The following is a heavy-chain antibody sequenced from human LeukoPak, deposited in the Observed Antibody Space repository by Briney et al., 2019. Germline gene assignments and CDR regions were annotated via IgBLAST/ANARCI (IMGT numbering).Heavy chain of an antibody. V-gene: IGHV3-30*03. Sequence: GGSLRLSCAASGFTFSSYGMHWVRQAPGKGLEWVAVISYDGSNKYYADSVKGRFTISRDNSKNTLYLQMNSLRAEDTAVYYCARAYGKWNDVYFYAFDLWGQGTMVTVSS. J-gene: IGHJ3*01. CDR2: ISYDGSNK. CDR3: ARAYGKWNDVYFYAFDL. D-gene: IGHD1-20*01. CDR1: GFTFSSYG.